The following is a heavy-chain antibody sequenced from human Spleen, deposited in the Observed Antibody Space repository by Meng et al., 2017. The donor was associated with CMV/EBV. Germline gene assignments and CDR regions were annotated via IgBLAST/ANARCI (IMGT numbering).Heavy chain of an antibody. J-gene: IGHJ6*02. D-gene: IGHD3-10*01. V-gene: IGHV3-9*01. Sequence: SLKISCAASGFTFSTYTVNWVRQAPGKGLEWVSGIYGNSARIDYADSVKGRFTISRDNAKNSLYLQMNGLRTEDTAVYYCIRDVRPGGADVWGQGTTVTVSS. CDR1: GFTFSTYT. CDR3: IRDVRPGGADV. CDR2: IYGNSARI.